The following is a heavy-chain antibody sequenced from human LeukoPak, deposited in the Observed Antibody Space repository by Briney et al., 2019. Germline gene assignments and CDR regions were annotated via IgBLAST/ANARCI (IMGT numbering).Heavy chain of an antibody. Sequence: SETLSLTCAASGGSFSGYYWTWIRQPPGKGLEWIGEINHSGSANYNPSLKSRVTISLDTSKNQFSLKLSSVTAADTAVYYCARGQGTVTTHWGQGTLVTVSS. CDR3: ARGQGTVTTH. D-gene: IGHD4-17*01. V-gene: IGHV4-34*01. J-gene: IGHJ4*02. CDR1: GGSFSGYY. CDR2: INHSGSA.